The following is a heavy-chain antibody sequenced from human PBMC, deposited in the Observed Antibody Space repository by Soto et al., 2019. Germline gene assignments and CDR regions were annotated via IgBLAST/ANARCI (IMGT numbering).Heavy chain of an antibody. CDR2: IIPIFGTA. Sequence: SVKVSCKASGGTFSSYAISWVRQAPGQGLEWMGGIIPIFGTANYAQKFQGRATITADKSTSTAYMELSSLRSEDTAVYYCARRSTSLVDYYYGMDVWGQGTTVTVSS. CDR1: GGTFSSYA. V-gene: IGHV1-69*06. J-gene: IGHJ6*02. CDR3: ARRSTSLVDYYYGMDV. D-gene: IGHD2-2*01.